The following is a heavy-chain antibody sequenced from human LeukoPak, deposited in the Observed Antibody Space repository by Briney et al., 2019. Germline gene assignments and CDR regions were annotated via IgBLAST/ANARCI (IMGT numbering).Heavy chain of an antibody. Sequence: GGSLRLSCAASGLTFDDYGMSWVRQAPGKGLEWVSGINWNGGSTGYADSVKGRFTISRDNAKNSLYLQMNSLRAEDTALYYCARAGYYDSSGYYYFDYWGQGTLVTVSS. CDR2: INWNGGST. V-gene: IGHV3-20*04. CDR3: ARAGYYDSSGYYYFDY. J-gene: IGHJ4*02. D-gene: IGHD3-22*01. CDR1: GLTFDDYG.